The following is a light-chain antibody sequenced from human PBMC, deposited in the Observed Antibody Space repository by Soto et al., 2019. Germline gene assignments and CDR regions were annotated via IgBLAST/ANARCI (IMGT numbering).Light chain of an antibody. J-gene: IGLJ2*01. Sequence: QSVLTQPASVSGSPGQSITISCTGTSSDVGGYNYVSWYQQHPGKAPKLMIFEVNTRPSGVSNRFSGSKSGNTASLTISGLQTEDEADYYCTSYTTSGTTYVVFGGGIKLTVL. V-gene: IGLV2-14*01. CDR1: SSDVGGYNY. CDR2: EVN. CDR3: TSYTTSGTTYVV.